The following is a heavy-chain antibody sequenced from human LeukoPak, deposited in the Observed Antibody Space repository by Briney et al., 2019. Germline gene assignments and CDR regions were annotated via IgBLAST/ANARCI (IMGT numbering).Heavy chain of an antibody. CDR2: ISSSGNT. Sequence: GGSLRLSCAASGFTVRDFWMAWFRQAPGKGLDWVSSISSSGNTYYADSVKGRFAISRDNSKNMLYLQMNSLRAEDTAVYYCVKGRISEDGLDFWGQGTLVTVSS. J-gene: IGHJ4*02. CDR1: GFTVRDFW. D-gene: IGHD6-13*01. V-gene: IGHV3-23*01. CDR3: VKGRISEDGLDF.